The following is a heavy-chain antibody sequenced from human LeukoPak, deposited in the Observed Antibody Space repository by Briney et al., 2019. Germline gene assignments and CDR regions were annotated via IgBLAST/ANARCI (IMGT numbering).Heavy chain of an antibody. CDR1: GGTFSSYA. CDR2: IIPIFGTA. V-gene: IGHV1-69*13. Sequence: GASVKVSCKASGGTFSSYAISWVRQAPGQGLEWMGGIIPIFGTANYAQKFQGRVTITADESTSTAYMELSSLRSEDTAVYYCARYLVGDYYGSGSYWAHWGQGTLVTVSS. CDR3: ARYLVGDYYGSGSYWAH. D-gene: IGHD3-10*01. J-gene: IGHJ4*02.